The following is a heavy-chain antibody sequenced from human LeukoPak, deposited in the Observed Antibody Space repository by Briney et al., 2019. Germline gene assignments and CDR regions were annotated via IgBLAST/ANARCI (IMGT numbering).Heavy chain of an antibody. V-gene: IGHV4-59*08. D-gene: IGHD3-22*01. Sequence: PSETLSLTCTVSGGSISSYYWSWIRQSPGKGLEWIGYIYHSGSTQCNPALKGRVTMSVDTSKNQFSLKLSSVTAADTAIYYSARFIYDSGGYYLDDWGQGILVTVSS. CDR3: ARFIYDSGGYYLDD. CDR2: IYHSGST. J-gene: IGHJ4*02. CDR1: GGSISSYY.